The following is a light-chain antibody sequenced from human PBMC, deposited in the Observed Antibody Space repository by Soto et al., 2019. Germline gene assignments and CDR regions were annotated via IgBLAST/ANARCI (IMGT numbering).Light chain of an antibody. CDR2: KAS. CDR1: QNINTW. CDR3: QQFDSYSYT. V-gene: IGKV1-5*03. Sequence: DLQMTQSPSTLSASVGDRVTITCRASQNINTWLAWYQQKPGKAPKLLISKASSLESGVPSRFSGSGSGTEFTLTISGLQPDDFATYYCQQFDSYSYTFGQGTKLEIK. J-gene: IGKJ2*01.